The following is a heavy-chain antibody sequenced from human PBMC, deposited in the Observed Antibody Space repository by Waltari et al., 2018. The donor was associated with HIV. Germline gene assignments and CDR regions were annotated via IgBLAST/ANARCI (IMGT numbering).Heavy chain of an antibody. CDR1: GGSISSGSYY. J-gene: IGHJ4*02. D-gene: IGHD5-18*01. CDR3: ARGDTAMSVDY. CDR2: IYTSGST. Sequence: QVQLQESGPGLVKPSQTLSLTCTVSGGSISSGSYYWSWIRQPAGKGLEWIGRIYTSGSTNYNPSLKSRVTISVDTPKNQFSLNLSSVTAADTAVYYCARGDTAMSVDYWGQGTLVTVSS. V-gene: IGHV4-61*02.